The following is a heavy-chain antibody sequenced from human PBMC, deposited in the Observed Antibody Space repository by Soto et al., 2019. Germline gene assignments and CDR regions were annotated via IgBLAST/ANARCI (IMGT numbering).Heavy chain of an antibody. J-gene: IGHJ4*02. CDR2: ISGSGGST. V-gene: IGHV3-23*01. Sequence: PGGSLRLSCAASGFTFSSYAMSWVRQAPGKGLEWVSAISGSGGSTYYADSVKGRFTISRDNSKTTLYLQMNSLRAEDTAVYHCPKSLEYAYVWGSYRYPCFDYWGQGTLVAVSS. D-gene: IGHD3-16*02. CDR3: PKSLEYAYVWGSYRYPCFDY. CDR1: GFTFSSYA.